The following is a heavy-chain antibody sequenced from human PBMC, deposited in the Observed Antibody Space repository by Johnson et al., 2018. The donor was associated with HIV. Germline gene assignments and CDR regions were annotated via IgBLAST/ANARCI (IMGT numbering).Heavy chain of an antibody. J-gene: IGHJ3*02. CDR3: ARGGTYNWSPDHIGRAFDI. V-gene: IGHV3-73*01. CDR2: IRSNANNYAT. CDR1: GFFFSGSA. D-gene: IGHD1-20*01. Sequence: VQLVESGGGVVQPGRSLKLSCAASGFFFSGSAMHWVRQASGKGLEWVGRIRSNANNYATPYAASLKGRFTLSRDDSKNSLFLQLNRLRAGDTGVYYCARGGTYNWSPDHIGRAFDIWGQGTMVTVSS.